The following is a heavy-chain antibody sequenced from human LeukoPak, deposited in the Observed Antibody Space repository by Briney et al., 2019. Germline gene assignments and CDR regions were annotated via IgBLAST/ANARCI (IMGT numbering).Heavy chain of an antibody. CDR1: AYTFTRHW. CDR3: ARTVATTLWAFDF. CDR2: IYPGDSDT. D-gene: IGHD3/OR15-3a*01. J-gene: IGHJ4*02. Sequence: GESLKISCRGIAYTFTRHWIGWVRQMPGKGLEWMGIIYPGDSDTRYSPSFQGQVTISADKSSNTAYVQWKSLKASDTALYYCARTVATTLWAFDFWGQGTLVTVSS. V-gene: IGHV5-51*01.